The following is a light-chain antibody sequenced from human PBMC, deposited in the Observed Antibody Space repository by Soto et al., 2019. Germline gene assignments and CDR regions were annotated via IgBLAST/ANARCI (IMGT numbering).Light chain of an antibody. CDR2: VGTGGIVG. J-gene: IGLJ2*01. Sequence: QLVLTQPPSASASLGASVTLTCTLSSGYSNYKVDWYQQRPGKGPRFVMRVGTGGIVGSKGDGIPDRFSVLGSGLNRYLTIKNIQEEDESDYHCGADHGSGSKVDVVFGGGTKLTVL. CDR3: GADHGSGSKVDVV. V-gene: IGLV9-49*01. CDR1: SGYSNYK.